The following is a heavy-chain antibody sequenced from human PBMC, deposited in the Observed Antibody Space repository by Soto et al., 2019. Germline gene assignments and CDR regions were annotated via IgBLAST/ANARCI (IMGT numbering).Heavy chain of an antibody. CDR3: AKDYFRMIVVVIKSPGAFDI. D-gene: IGHD3-22*01. CDR1: GFTFSSYA. V-gene: IGHV3-23*01. Sequence: GGSLRLSCAASGFTFSSYAMSWVRQAPGKGLEWVSAISDSGGSTYYAASVKGRFTISRDNAKNTLYLQMNSRRAEDTAVYYCAKDYFRMIVVVIKSPGAFDIWGQGTMVTVS. CDR2: ISDSGGST. J-gene: IGHJ3*02.